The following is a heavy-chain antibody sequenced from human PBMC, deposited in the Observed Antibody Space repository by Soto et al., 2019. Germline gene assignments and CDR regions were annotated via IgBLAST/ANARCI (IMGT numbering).Heavy chain of an antibody. Sequence: SVKVSCKASGGTFSSYAISWVRQAPGQGLEWMGGIIPTFGTANYAQKFQGRVTITADESTSTAYMELSSLRSEDTAVYYCARVLRPYYYSYGMDVWGQGTTVTV. CDR2: IIPTFGTA. V-gene: IGHV1-69*13. D-gene: IGHD3-10*01. CDR1: GGTFSSYA. J-gene: IGHJ6*02. CDR3: ARVLRPYYYSYGMDV.